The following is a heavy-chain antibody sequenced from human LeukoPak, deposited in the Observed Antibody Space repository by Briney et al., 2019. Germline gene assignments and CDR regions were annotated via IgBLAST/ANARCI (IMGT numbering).Heavy chain of an antibody. V-gene: IGHV1-18*01. D-gene: IGHD3-10*01. CDR2: ISPYNDNT. J-gene: IGHJ4*02. Sequence: GASVKVSCKASGYSFPSYGISWVRQAPGQGPKWMGWISPYNDNTNYAQKLQGRATLTTDTSTSTAYMELRSLRSDDTAVYYCARHFYGSGTYYHFDYWGQGTLVTVSS. CDR3: ARHFYGSGTYYHFDY. CDR1: GYSFPSYG.